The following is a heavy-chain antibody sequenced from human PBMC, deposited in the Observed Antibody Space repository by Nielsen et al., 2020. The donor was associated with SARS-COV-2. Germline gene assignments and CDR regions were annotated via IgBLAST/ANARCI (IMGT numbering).Heavy chain of an antibody. Sequence: GGSLRFSCAASGFTFSSYGMHWVRQAPGKGLEWVAVISYDGSNKYYADSVKGRFTISRDNSKNTLYLQMNSLRAEDTAVYYCAKNPQITMVRGRYYYYGMDVWGQGTTVTVSS. V-gene: IGHV3-30*18. CDR3: AKNPQITMVRGRYYYYGMDV. D-gene: IGHD3-10*01. CDR1: GFTFSSYG. J-gene: IGHJ6*02. CDR2: ISYDGSNK.